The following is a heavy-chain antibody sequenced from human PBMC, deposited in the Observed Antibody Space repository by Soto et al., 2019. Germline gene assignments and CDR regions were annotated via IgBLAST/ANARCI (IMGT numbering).Heavy chain of an antibody. CDR2: ISGSGGST. D-gene: IGHD3-22*01. CDR3: AKDKGMRGYYYDSSGYYYFDY. CDR1: GFTFSSYA. J-gene: IGHJ4*02. Sequence: GGSLRLSCAASGFTFSSYAMSWVRQAPGKGLEWVSAISGSGGSTYYADSVKGWFTISRDNSKNTLYLQMNSLRAEDTAVYYCAKDKGMRGYYYDSSGYYYFDYWGQGTLVTVSS. V-gene: IGHV3-23*01.